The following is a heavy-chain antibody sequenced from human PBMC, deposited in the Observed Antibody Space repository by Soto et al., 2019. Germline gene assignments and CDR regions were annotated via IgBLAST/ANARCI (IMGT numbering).Heavy chain of an antibody. D-gene: IGHD6-13*01. J-gene: IGHJ6*02. CDR3: ARDLQQLDEEVNYYYYGMDV. CDR2: TYYRSKWYN. V-gene: IGHV6-1*01. CDR1: GDSVSSNSAA. Sequence: LLRQSQTLSLTCAISGDSVSSNSAAWNWIRQSPSRGLEWLGRTYYRSKWYNDYAVSVKSRITINPDTSKNQFSLQLNSVTPEDTAVYYCARDLQQLDEEVNYYYYGMDVWGQGTTVTVSS.